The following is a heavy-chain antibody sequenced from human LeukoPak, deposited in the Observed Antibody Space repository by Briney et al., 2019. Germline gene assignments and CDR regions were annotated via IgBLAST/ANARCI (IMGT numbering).Heavy chain of an antibody. D-gene: IGHD3-3*01. CDR2: IRYDGSNK. CDR1: GFTFNSYG. V-gene: IGHV3-30*02. Sequence: GGSLRRSCAASGFTFNSYGMHWVRQAPGKGLEWVAFIRYDGSNKYYADSVKGRFTTSRDNSKTTLYLQMNSLGAEDTAVYYCATAVLRFLEWLEKNDYWGQGTLVTVSS. J-gene: IGHJ4*02. CDR3: ATAVLRFLEWLEKNDY.